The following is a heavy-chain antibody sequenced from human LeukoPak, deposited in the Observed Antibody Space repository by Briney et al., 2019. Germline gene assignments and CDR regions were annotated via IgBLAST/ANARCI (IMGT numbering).Heavy chain of an antibody. J-gene: IGHJ4*02. CDR2: INHSGST. D-gene: IGHD4-23*01. V-gene: IGHV4-34*01. CDR1: GGSFSGYY. Sequence: SETLSLTCAAYGGSFSGYYWSWIRQPPGKGLEWIGEINHSGSTNYNPSLKSRVTISVDTSKNQFSLKLSSVTAADTAVYYCARFYGGIRVRYFDYWGQGTLVTVSS. CDR3: ARFYGGIRVRYFDY.